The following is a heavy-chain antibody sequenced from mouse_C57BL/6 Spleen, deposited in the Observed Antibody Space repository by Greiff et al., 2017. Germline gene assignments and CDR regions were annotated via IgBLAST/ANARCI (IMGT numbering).Heavy chain of an antibody. J-gene: IGHJ4*01. Sequence: QVQLQQPGAELVMPGASVKLSCKASGYTFTSYWMHWVKQRPGQGLEWIGEIDPSDSYTNYNQKFKGKSTLTVDKSSSTAYMQLSSLTTEDSAVYYCERVKEQGLRGGYYAMDYWGQGTSVTVSS. CDR3: ERVKEQGLRGGYYAMDY. V-gene: IGHV1-69*01. CDR2: IDPSDSYT. D-gene: IGHD2-4*01. CDR1: GYTFTSYW.